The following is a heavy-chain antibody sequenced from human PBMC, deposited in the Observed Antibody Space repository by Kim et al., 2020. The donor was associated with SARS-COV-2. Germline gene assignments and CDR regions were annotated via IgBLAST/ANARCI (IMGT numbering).Heavy chain of an antibody. CDR2: INHSGST. CDR3: ARGPGGQGSYFDY. D-gene: IGHD3-10*01. V-gene: IGHV4-34*01. Sequence: SETLSLTCAVYGGSFSGYYWSWIRQPPGKGLEWIGEINHSGSTNYNPSLKSRVTISVDTSKNQFSLKLSSVTATDTAVYYCARGPGGQGSYFDYWGQGTLVTVSS. J-gene: IGHJ4*02. CDR1: GGSFSGYY.